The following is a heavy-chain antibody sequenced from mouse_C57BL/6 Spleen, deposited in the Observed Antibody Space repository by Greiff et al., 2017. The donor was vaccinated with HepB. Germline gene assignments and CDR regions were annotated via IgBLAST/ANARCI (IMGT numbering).Heavy chain of an antibody. CDR1: GYAFSSSW. CDR2: IYPGDGDT. CDR3: ARAVTTVVGDYYAMDY. J-gene: IGHJ4*01. Sequence: VQLQQSGPELVKPGASVKISCKASGYAFSSSWMNWVKQRPGKGLEWIGRIYPGDGDTNYNGKFKGKATLTADKSSSTAYMQLSSLTSEYSAVYFGARAVTTVVGDYYAMDYWGQGTSVTVSS. V-gene: IGHV1-82*01. D-gene: IGHD1-1*01.